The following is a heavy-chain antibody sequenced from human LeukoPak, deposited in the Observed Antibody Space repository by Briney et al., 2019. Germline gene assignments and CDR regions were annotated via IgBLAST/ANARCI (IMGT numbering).Heavy chain of an antibody. J-gene: IGHJ5*02. D-gene: IGHD3-9*01. Sequence: SETLSLTCAVSGYSISSGYYWGWIRQPPGKGLEWIGSIYHSGSTYYNPSLKSRVTISVDTSKNQFSLKLSSVTAADTAVYYCARDYDVLTAYPPTQLFDPWGQGTLVTVSS. CDR3: ARDYDVLTAYPPTQLFDP. V-gene: IGHV4-38-2*02. CDR1: GYSISSGYY. CDR2: IYHSGST.